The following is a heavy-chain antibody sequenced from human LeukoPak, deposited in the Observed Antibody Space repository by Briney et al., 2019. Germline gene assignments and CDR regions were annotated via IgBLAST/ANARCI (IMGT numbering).Heavy chain of an antibody. Sequence: GGSLRLSCAASGFTFSNHWMTWVRQAPGRGLEWVANINQDGGEKYYVDSVKGRFTVSRDNAKNSLFLQMNSLRAEDTAVYYCARDLWGSGSDFDYWGQGTLVTVSS. CDR3: ARDLWGSGSDFDY. CDR2: INQDGGEK. J-gene: IGHJ4*02. D-gene: IGHD3-16*01. V-gene: IGHV3-7*01. CDR1: GFTFSNHW.